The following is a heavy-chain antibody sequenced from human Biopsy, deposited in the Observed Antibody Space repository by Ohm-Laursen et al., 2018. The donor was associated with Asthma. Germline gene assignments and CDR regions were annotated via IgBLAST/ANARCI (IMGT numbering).Heavy chain of an antibody. CDR3: ARGTTGTIFFSRFDP. V-gene: IGHV4-61*01. J-gene: IGHJ5*02. CDR2: VFYSGST. D-gene: IGHD1/OR15-1a*01. Sequence: GTLSLTCTVSGDFVTSGSYYWSWIRQSPGKPLEWIGYVFYSGSTKYNPSLRSRVSMSIDTSKNEFSLKLRSVTAADTGLYFCARGTTGTIFFSRFDPWGQGTLVTVSS. CDR1: GDFVTSGSYY.